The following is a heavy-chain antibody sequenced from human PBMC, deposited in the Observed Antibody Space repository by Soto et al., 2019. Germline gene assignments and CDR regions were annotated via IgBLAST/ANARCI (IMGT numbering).Heavy chain of an antibody. J-gene: IGHJ4*02. Sequence: TLSLTGTVSGGSFSSGGYYWSWIRQLPGKGLEWVGYIYYSGSTYYNPSLKSRFTISLDTSKNQFSLKLSSVTAADTAVYYCARATSFSGHHGYWGQGTLVTVSS. CDR3: ARATSFSGHHGY. V-gene: IGHV4-31*03. CDR1: GGSFSSGGYY. D-gene: IGHD2-8*02. CDR2: IYYSGST.